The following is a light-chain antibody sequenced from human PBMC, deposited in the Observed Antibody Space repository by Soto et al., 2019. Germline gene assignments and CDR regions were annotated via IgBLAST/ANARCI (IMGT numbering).Light chain of an antibody. Sequence: QSVLTQPPSVSAAPGQKVTISCSGSTSNIGNNYVSWYRQLPGTAPQVLIYDNNQRPSGIPDRFSGSKSGTSATLGITGLQTGDEADYYCGTWDSSLSAVVFGGGTKLTVL. J-gene: IGLJ2*01. V-gene: IGLV1-51*01. CDR3: GTWDSSLSAVV. CDR2: DNN. CDR1: TSNIGNNY.